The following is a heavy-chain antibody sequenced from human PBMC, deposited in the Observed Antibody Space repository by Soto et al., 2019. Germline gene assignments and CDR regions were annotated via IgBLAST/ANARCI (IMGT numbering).Heavy chain of an antibody. Sequence: QITLNESGPTVVRPTETLTLTCRFSGFSLTTSGVGVGWIRQSPGKAPEWLALIYWDDDKRYSASLKSRLTITKDTSKNQVVLTVCDMDQTDTATYYCAHRVLRTVFGLVTTTAIYFDFWGQGTPVAVSS. CDR2: IYWDDDK. CDR1: GFSLTTSGVG. V-gene: IGHV2-5*02. CDR3: AHRVLRTVFGLVTTTAIYFDF. D-gene: IGHD3-3*01. J-gene: IGHJ4*02.